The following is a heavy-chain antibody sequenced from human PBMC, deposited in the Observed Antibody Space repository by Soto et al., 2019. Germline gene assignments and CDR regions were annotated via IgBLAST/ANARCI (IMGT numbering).Heavy chain of an antibody. CDR2: IYPGDSDT. CDR3: ARHGIVTGINDYGMDV. V-gene: IGHV5-51*01. D-gene: IGHD3-9*01. Sequence: PGGSLKISCSGSRYTFTSYWIGWVRQMPWKGLEWMGIIYPGDSDTRYSPSFQGQVTISAGKSISTAYLQWSSLKASDTAMYYCARHGIVTGINDYGMDVWGQGTTVTVSS. CDR1: RYTFTSYW. J-gene: IGHJ6*02.